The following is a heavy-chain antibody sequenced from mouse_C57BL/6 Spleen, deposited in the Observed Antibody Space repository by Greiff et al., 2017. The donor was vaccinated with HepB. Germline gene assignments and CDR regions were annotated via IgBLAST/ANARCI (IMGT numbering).Heavy chain of an antibody. CDR2: IDPSDSYT. V-gene: IGHV1-50*01. Sequence: VQLQQPGAELVKPGASVKLSCKASGYTFTSYWMQWVKQRPGQGLEWIGKIDPSDSYTNYNQKFKGKATLTVDTSSSTAYMQLSSLTSEDSAVYYCARRGYWYFDVWGTGTTVTVSS. CDR3: ARRGYWYFDV. CDR1: GYTFTSYW. J-gene: IGHJ1*03.